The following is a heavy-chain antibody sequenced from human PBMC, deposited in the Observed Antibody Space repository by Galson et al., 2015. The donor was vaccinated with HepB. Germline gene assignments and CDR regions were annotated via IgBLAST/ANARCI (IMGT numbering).Heavy chain of an antibody. CDR2: INAGNGNT. V-gene: IGHV1-3*01. Sequence: SVKVSCKASGYTFTSYAMHWVRQAPGQRLEWMGWINAGNGNTKYSQKFQGRVTITRDTSASTAYMELSSLRSEDTAVYYCARDEWASIVGAAIGYFDYWGLGTLVTVSS. CDR3: ARDEWASIVGAAIGYFDY. J-gene: IGHJ4*02. CDR1: GYTFTSYA. D-gene: IGHD1-26*01.